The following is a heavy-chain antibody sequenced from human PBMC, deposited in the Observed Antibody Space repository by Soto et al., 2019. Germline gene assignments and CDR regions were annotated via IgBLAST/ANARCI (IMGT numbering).Heavy chain of an antibody. CDR1: GFTVSSNY. CDR3: ARVEEWPGSDYMDV. D-gene: IGHD3-3*01. V-gene: IGHV3-66*01. J-gene: IGHJ6*03. Sequence: PGGSLILSWAASGFTVSSNYMSWVRQAPGKGLEWVSVIYSGGSTYYADSVKGRFTISRDNSKNTLYLQMNSLRAEDTAVYYCARVEEWPGSDYMDVWGKGTTVTVSS. CDR2: IYSGGST.